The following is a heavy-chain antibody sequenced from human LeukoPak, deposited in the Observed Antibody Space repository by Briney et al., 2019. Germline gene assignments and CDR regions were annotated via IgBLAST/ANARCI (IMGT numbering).Heavy chain of an antibody. V-gene: IGHV3-23*01. J-gene: IGHJ1*01. CDR2: ISGSGGST. D-gene: IGHD3-22*01. CDR3: AKDLYYYDSSGPEYFQH. CDR1: GFTFSSYA. Sequence: GGSLRLSCAASGFTFSSYAMSWVRQAPGKGLEWVSAISGSGGSTYYADSVKGRFTISRDNSENTLYLQMNSLRAEDTAVYYCAKDLYYYDSSGPEYFQHWGQGTLVTVSS.